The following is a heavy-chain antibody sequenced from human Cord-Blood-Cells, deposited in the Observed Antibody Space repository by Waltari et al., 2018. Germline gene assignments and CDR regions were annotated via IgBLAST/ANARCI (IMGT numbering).Heavy chain of an antibody. J-gene: IGHJ4*02. V-gene: IGHV3-30*18. D-gene: IGHD6-6*01. CDR3: ANRMGSSSFDY. CDR2: ISYDGSNK. Sequence: QVQLVESGGGVVQPGRSLRLSCAASGFTFSSYGMHWVRQAPGKGLEWVAVISYDGSNKYYADSVKGRFTISRDNSKNTLYLQMNSLRAEDTAVYYCANRMGSSSFDYWGQGTLVTVSS. CDR1: GFTFSSYG.